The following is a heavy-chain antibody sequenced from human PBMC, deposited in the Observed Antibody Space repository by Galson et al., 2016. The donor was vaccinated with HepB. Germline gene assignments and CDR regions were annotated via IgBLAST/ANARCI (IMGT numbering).Heavy chain of an antibody. Sequence: SLRLSCAASGFTFATYAMSWVRQAPGKGLEWVSAISASAGSTYYADSVKGRFTISRDNSRRMLFLQMNSLRAEDTAVYYCASTPGDTSMDPFYSYYGLDVWGQGTLVTVSS. CDR2: ISASAGST. CDR1: GFTFATYA. D-gene: IGHD5-18*01. V-gene: IGHV3-23*01. J-gene: IGHJ6*02. CDR3: ASTPGDTSMDPFYSYYGLDV.